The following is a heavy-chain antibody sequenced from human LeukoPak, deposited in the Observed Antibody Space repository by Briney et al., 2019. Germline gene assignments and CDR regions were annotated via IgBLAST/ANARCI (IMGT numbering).Heavy chain of an antibody. V-gene: IGHV1-2*02. Sequence: ASVKVSCKASGYTFTGYYMHWVRQAPGQGLEWMGWINPNSGDTNYAQKFQGRIMMTRDTSINTAYMELSRLRSDDTAVYYCARSRFLEWLLNFWGQGAPVTVSS. CDR3: ARSRFLEWLLNF. J-gene: IGHJ4*02. D-gene: IGHD3-3*01. CDR1: GYTFTGYY. CDR2: INPNSGDT.